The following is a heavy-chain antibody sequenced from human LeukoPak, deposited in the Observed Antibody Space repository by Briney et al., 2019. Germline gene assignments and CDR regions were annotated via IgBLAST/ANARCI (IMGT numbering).Heavy chain of an antibody. V-gene: IGHV4-39*01. CDR3: ARLAGDRFDY. Sequence: SETLSLTCSVSGVSISSSNSYWGWIRQPPGKGLEWIGSIYYTGNTYYNASLKSRVTISVDTSKNQFSLKLSSVTAADTAVYYCARLAGDRFDYWGQGTLVTVSS. D-gene: IGHD7-27*01. CDR1: GVSISSSNSY. J-gene: IGHJ4*02. CDR2: IYYTGNT.